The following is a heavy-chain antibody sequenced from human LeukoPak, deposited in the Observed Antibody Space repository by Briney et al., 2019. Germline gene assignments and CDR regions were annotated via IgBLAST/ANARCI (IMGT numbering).Heavy chain of an antibody. D-gene: IGHD3-10*01. J-gene: IGHJ3*02. CDR3: ARGTMVRGVIVDAFDI. CDR1: GFTFSSYG. CDR2: IWYDGSNK. Sequence: PGGSLRLSCAASGFTFSSYGMHWVRQAPGKGLEWVAVIWYDGSNKYYADSVKGRFTISRDNSKNTLYLQMNSLRAEDTAVYYCARGTMVRGVIVDAFDIWGQGTMVTVSS. V-gene: IGHV3-33*01.